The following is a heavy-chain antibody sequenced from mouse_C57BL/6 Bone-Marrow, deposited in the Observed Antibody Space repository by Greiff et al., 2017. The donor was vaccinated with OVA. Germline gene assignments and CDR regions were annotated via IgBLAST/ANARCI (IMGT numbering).Heavy chain of an antibody. CDR3: ARRLTGVFDY. CDR2: INPSSGYT. J-gene: IGHJ2*01. Sequence: QVQLQQPGAELVMPGASVKLSCKASGYTFTSYWMHWVKQRPGQGLEWIGYINPSSGYTKYNQKFKDKATLTADKSSSTAYMELRSLTSEDSAVYFCARRLTGVFDYWGQGTTLTVSS. V-gene: IGHV1-7*01. CDR1: GYTFTSYW. D-gene: IGHD4-1*01.